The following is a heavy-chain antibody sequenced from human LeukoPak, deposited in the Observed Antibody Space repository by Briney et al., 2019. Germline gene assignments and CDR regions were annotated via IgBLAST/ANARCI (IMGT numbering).Heavy chain of an antibody. CDR3: ARDGSSGWYYYYYYYMDV. V-gene: IGHV1-18*04. J-gene: IGHJ6*03. D-gene: IGHD6-19*01. CDR1: GYTFTGYY. CDR2: ISAYNGNT. Sequence: ASVKVSCKASGYTFTGYYMHWVRQAPGQGLEWMGWISAYNGNTNYAQKLQGRVTMTTDTSTSTAYMELRSLRSDDTAVYYCARDGSSGWYYYYYYYMDVWGKGTTVTVSS.